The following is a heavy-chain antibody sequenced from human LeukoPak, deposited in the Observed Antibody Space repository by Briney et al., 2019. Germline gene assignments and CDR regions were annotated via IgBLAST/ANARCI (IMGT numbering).Heavy chain of an antibody. V-gene: IGHV4-39*01. J-gene: IGHJ5*02. D-gene: IGHD6-13*01. CDR3: ARQAYSSNLGWFDP. CDR2: IYNIGST. Sequence: SETLSLTCSVSGGSISSSTYYWGWIRQPPGKGLEWIGNIYNIGSTYYNPSLKSRVTISVDTSKNQFSLKLSSVTAADTAVYYCARQAYSSNLGWFDPWGQGTLVTASS. CDR1: GGSISSSTYY.